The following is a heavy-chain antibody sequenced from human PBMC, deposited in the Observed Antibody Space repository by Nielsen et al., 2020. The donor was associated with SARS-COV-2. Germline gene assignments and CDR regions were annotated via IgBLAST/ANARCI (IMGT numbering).Heavy chain of an antibody. Sequence: GESLKISCAASGFTFSNYAMHWVRQAPGKGLEWVAVISYDGSNKYYADSVKGRFTISRDNSKNTLYLQMNSLRAEDTAVYYCARDPGIVVVLYYFDYWGQGTLVTVSS. CDR3: ARDPGIVVVLYYFDY. D-gene: IGHD3-22*01. CDR1: GFTFSNYA. J-gene: IGHJ4*02. CDR2: ISYDGSNK. V-gene: IGHV3-30*04.